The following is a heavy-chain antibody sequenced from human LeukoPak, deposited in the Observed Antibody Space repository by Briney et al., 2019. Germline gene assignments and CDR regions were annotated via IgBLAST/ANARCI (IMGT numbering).Heavy chain of an antibody. J-gene: IGHJ4*02. D-gene: IGHD3-16*01. CDR1: GYTFTSYD. CDR3: AKTPPGGDVDH. CDR2: INPNSGDT. V-gene: IGHV1-8*01. Sequence: ASVKVSCKGSGYTFTSYDINWVRQATGQGLEWMGWINPNSGDTGYVQKFQGRVTLTRNTSLSTAYMELSSLRSEDTAVYYCAKTPPGGDVDHWGEGTLVTVSS.